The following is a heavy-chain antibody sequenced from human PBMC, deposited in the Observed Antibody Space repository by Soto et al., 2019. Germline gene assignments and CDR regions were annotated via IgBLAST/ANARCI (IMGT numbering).Heavy chain of an antibody. J-gene: IGHJ4*02. CDR2: ISAYNGNT. D-gene: IGHD6-19*01. CDR3: ARDPNPGIAVAGPEF. CDR1: GYTFTSYS. Sequence: ASVKVSSKASGYTFTSYSICSLRQDPGQGLEWMGWISAYNGNTNYAQKLQGRVTMTTDTSTSTAYMELRSLRSDDTAVYYCARDPNPGIAVAGPEFWGQGTLVTVSS. V-gene: IGHV1-18*01.